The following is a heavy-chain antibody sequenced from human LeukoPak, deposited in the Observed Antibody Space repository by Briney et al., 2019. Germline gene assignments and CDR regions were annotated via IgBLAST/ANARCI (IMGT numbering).Heavy chain of an antibody. CDR3: AREPTQPIRFGEFHPFDN. J-gene: IGHJ4*02. CDR2: TSYSGYP. V-gene: IGHV4-31*03. CDR1: GGSISSTEDH. Sequence: SETLSLTCTVSGGSISSTEDHWTWIRQRPGKGLEWIGYTSYSGYPDSNPSLKSRVTMSLDTSKNQFSLKLSSVTAADTAVYFCAREPTQPIRFGEFHPFDNWGQGTLVTVSS. D-gene: IGHD3-10*01.